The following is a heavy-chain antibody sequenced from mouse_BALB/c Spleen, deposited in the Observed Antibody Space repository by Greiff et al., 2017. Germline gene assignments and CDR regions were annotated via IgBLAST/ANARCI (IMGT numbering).Heavy chain of an antibody. CDR3: ARSFYYGNYYAMDY. V-gene: IGHV5-9-4*01. D-gene: IGHD2-1*01. J-gene: IGHJ4*01. Sequence: EVQLVESGGGLVKPGGSLKLSCAASGFTFSSYAMSWVRQSPEKRLEWVAEISSGGSYTYYPDTVTGRFTISRDNAKNTLYLEMSSLRSEDTAMYYCARSFYYGNYYAMDYWGQGTSVTVSA. CDR2: ISSGGSYT. CDR1: GFTFSSYA.